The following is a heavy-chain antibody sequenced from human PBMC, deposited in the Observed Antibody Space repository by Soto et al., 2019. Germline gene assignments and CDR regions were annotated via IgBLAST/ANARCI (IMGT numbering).Heavy chain of an antibody. J-gene: IGHJ3*02. Sequence: PGGSLRRSCTASGFTFSYYEMNWVRQAPGKWLEWVSYISSTGTLIYYADSVKGRVTISRDNAKSSLYLQMNSLRAEDTAVYYCSRASYYDSSGYYYGDAFDIWGQGTMVTVSS. CDR3: SRASYYDSSGYYYGDAFDI. V-gene: IGHV3-48*03. CDR1: GFTFSYYE. D-gene: IGHD3-22*01. CDR2: ISSTGTLI.